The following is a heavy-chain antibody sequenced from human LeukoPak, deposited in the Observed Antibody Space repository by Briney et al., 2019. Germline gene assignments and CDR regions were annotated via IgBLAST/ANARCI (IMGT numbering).Heavy chain of an antibody. V-gene: IGHV1-46*01. CDR1: GYTFTSYD. Sequence: ASVKVSCKASGYTFTSYDINWVRQAPGQGLEWMGIINPSGGSTSYAQKFQGRVTMTRDTSTSTVYMELSSLRSEDTAVYYCARGRSGLRVDYWGQGTLVTVSS. J-gene: IGHJ4*02. D-gene: IGHD4-17*01. CDR3: ARGRSGLRVDY. CDR2: INPSGGST.